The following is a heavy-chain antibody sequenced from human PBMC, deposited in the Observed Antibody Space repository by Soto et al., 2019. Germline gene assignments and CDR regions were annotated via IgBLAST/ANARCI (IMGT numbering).Heavy chain of an antibody. Sequence: QVQLVESGGGVVQPGTSLRLSCAASGLNFRGYGFHWVRQAPGKGLDWVAVIWDDGSKKFYADSVKGRFTFSRDDSRNTLFLQINSLRDEDTAIYYCVTEGRNTGASSLGYFNYWGQGTLVTVSS. V-gene: IGHV3-33*01. D-gene: IGHD5-12*01. CDR2: IWDDGSKK. CDR1: GLNFRGYG. J-gene: IGHJ4*02. CDR3: VTEGRNTGASSLGYFNY.